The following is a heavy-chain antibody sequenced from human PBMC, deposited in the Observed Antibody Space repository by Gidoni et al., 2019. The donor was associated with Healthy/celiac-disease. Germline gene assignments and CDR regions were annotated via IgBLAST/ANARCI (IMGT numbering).Heavy chain of an antibody. CDR2: ISYDGSNK. Sequence: QVQLVESGGGVVQPGRSLRLSCAASGFTCSSYGMHWVRQAPGKGLEWVAVISYDGSNKYYADSVKGRFTISRDNSKNTLYLQMNSLRAEDTAVYYCAKDPLVQLSAAYYFDYWGQGTLVTVSS. D-gene: IGHD1-1*01. V-gene: IGHV3-30*18. CDR1: GFTCSSYG. CDR3: AKDPLVQLSAAYYFDY. J-gene: IGHJ4*02.